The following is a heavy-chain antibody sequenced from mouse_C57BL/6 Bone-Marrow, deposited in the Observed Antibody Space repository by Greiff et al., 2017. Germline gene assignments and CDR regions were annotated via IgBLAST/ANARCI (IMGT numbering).Heavy chain of an antibody. Sequence: EVKLVESGGGLVKPGGSLKLSCAASGFTFSDYGMHWVRQAPEKGLEWVAYISSGSSTIYYADTVKGRFTISRDNAKNTLFLQMTSLRSEETAMYYCAKPGQLRLLYAMDYWGQGTSVTVSS. CDR1: GFTFSDYG. CDR2: ISSGSSTI. J-gene: IGHJ4*01. D-gene: IGHD3-2*02. V-gene: IGHV5-17*01. CDR3: AKPGQLRLLYAMDY.